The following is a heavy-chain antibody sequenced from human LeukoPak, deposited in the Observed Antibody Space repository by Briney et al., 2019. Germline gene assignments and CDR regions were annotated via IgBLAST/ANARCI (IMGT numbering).Heavy chain of an antibody. CDR3: ARAHPGDYGDFQFDY. CDR1: GFTFSSYG. Sequence: PGGSLRLSCAASGFTFSSYGMSWVRQAPGKGLEWVSAISSSSSTIYYADSVKGRFTISRDNAKNSLYLQMNSLRAEDTAVYYCARAHPGDYGDFQFDYWGQGTLVTVSS. CDR2: ISSSSSTI. J-gene: IGHJ4*02. V-gene: IGHV3-48*01. D-gene: IGHD4-17*01.